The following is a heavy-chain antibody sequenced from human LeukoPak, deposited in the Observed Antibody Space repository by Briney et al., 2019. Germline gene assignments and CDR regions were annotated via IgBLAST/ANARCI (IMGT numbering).Heavy chain of an antibody. V-gene: IGHV3-7*01. Sequence: GGSLRLSCEGTGFSFGIYWMSWVRQAPGKGLEWVANINEDGSEKYYVDSVKGRLTISRDNAKNSLYVQMNNLRAEDTAVYYCGRVRCTTTTCWGALYFDYWGQGTLVTVSS. CDR2: INEDGSEK. CDR1: GFSFGIYW. CDR3: GRVRCTTTTCWGALYFDY. D-gene: IGHD2-2*01. J-gene: IGHJ4*02.